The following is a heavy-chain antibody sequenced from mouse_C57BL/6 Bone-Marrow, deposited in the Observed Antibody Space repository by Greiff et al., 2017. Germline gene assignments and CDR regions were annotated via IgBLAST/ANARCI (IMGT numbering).Heavy chain of an antibody. CDR3: ARRSYYYGSICAY. D-gene: IGHD1-1*01. CDR1: GYTFTSYG. Sequence: QVQLQQSGAELARPGASVKLSCKASGYTFTSYGISWVKQRTGQGLEWIGEIYPRSGNTYYNEKFKGKATLTADKSSSTAYMALRSLTSENSAVYFCARRSYYYGSICAYWGQGTLVTVSA. V-gene: IGHV1-81*01. CDR2: IYPRSGNT. J-gene: IGHJ3*01.